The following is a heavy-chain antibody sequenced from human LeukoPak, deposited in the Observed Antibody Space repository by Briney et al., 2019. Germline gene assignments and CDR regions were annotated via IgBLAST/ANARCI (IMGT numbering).Heavy chain of an antibody. Sequence: SETLSLACTVSGCSIRSSTYYWGWIRQPPGKGLEWIGSISSSGGTYYSPSLKSRVTISVNTSKNQFSLKLSSVSAADTAVYYCAGRPTSVPAAGTLWGQGTLVTVSS. CDR3: AGRPTSVPAAGTL. CDR2: ISSSGGT. CDR1: GCSIRSSTYY. V-gene: IGHV4-39*01. J-gene: IGHJ4*02. D-gene: IGHD6-13*01.